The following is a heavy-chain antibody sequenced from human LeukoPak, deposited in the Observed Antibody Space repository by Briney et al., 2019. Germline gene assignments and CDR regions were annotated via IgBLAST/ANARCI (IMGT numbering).Heavy chain of an antibody. Sequence: EASETLSLTCTVSGGSISSYYWNWIRQPPGKGLEWIGYMYYSGSANYNPSLKSRVTMSVDTSKNQFSLKLTSVTAADTAVYYCASRYSGNGFFDYWGQGTLVTVSS. J-gene: IGHJ4*02. CDR2: MYYSGSA. V-gene: IGHV4-59*01. CDR3: ASRYSGNGFFDY. D-gene: IGHD5-12*01. CDR1: GGSISSYY.